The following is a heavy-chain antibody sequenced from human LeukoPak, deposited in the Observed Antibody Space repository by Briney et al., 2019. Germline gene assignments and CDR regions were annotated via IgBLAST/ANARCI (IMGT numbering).Heavy chain of an antibody. D-gene: IGHD3-22*01. J-gene: IGHJ1*01. Sequence: ASVKVSCKASGYTFTGYCMHWVRQAPGQGLEWMGRINPNSGGTNYAQKFQGRITMTRDTSISTAYMELSRLRSDDTAVYYCARADYYDSSGYYRGLLQYFQHWGQGTLVTVSS. CDR1: GYTFTGYC. V-gene: IGHV1-2*06. CDR3: ARADYYDSSGYYRGLLQYFQH. CDR2: INPNSGGT.